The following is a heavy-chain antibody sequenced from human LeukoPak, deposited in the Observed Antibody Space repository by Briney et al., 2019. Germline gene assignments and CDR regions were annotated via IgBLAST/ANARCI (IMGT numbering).Heavy chain of an antibody. Sequence: PGGSLRLSCAASGFTFSSFAMSWVRQAPGKGLEWVSGISWNSGSIGYADSVKGRFTISRDNAKNSLYLQMNSLRAEDTALYYCAKAAYCGGDCYSGLDYWGQGTLVTVSS. V-gene: IGHV3-9*01. CDR3: AKAAYCGGDCYSGLDY. J-gene: IGHJ4*02. D-gene: IGHD2-21*02. CDR2: ISWNSGSI. CDR1: GFTFSSFA.